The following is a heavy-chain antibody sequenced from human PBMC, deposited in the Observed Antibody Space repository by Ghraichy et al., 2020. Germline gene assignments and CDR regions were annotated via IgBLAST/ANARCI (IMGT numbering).Heavy chain of an antibody. Sequence: TLSLTCAVYGGSFSGYYWSWIRQPPGKGLEWIGEINHSGSTNYNPSLKSRVTISVDTSKNQFSLKLSSVTAADTAVYYCARGVAAARTAGRDYWGQGTLVTVSS. CDR1: GGSFSGYY. D-gene: IGHD6-13*01. CDR2: INHSGST. J-gene: IGHJ4*02. V-gene: IGHV4-34*01. CDR3: ARGVAAARTAGRDY.